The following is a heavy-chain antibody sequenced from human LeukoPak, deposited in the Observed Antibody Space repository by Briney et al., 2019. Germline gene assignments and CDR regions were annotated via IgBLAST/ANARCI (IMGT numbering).Heavy chain of an antibody. Sequence: PGGSLRLSCAASGFTFSSYAMSWVRQAPGKGLEWVSAISGSGGSTYYADSVKGRFTISRDNSENTLYLQMNSLRAEDTAVYYCAKADYGDTDYYYGMDVWGQGTTVTVSS. CDR2: ISGSGGST. CDR3: AKADYGDTDYYYGMDV. J-gene: IGHJ6*02. V-gene: IGHV3-23*01. D-gene: IGHD4-17*01. CDR1: GFTFSSYA.